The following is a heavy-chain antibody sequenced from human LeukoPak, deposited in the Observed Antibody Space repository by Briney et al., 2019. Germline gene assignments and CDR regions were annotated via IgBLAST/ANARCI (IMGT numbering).Heavy chain of an antibody. V-gene: IGHV1-3*01. CDR2: INVGNGDT. Sequence: ASVKVSCKASGYTFTSYSLHWVRQAPGQRLEWMGWINVGNGDTKYSQKFQGRVTMTRDTSTSTVYMELSSLRSDDTAVYYCARTAARRFDYWGQGTLVTVSS. CDR3: ARTAARRFDY. J-gene: IGHJ4*02. D-gene: IGHD6-6*01. CDR1: GYTFTSYS.